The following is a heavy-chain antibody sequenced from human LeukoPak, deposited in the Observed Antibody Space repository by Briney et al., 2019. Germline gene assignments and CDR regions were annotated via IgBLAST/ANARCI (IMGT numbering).Heavy chain of an antibody. Sequence: PGRSLRLSCTASGFTFGDYAMSWVRQAPGKGLEYVSAISSNGGSTYYANSVKGRFTISRDNSKNTLYLQMGSLRAEGMAVYYCARDLRLKELAYCGGDCLDYWGQGTLVTVSS. J-gene: IGHJ4*02. CDR2: ISSNGGST. CDR1: GFTFGDYA. CDR3: ARDLRLKELAYCGGDCLDY. D-gene: IGHD2-21*02. V-gene: IGHV3-64*01.